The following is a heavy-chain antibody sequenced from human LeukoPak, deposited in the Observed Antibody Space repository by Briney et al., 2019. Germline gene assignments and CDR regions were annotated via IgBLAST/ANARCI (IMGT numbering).Heavy chain of an antibody. Sequence: ASVTVSCTASGYTFTSYGISWVRQAPGQGLEWMGWISAYNGNTNYAQKLQGRVTMTTDTSTSTAYMELRSLRSDDTAVYYCARGVDDFWKEGAFDIWGQGTMVTVSS. D-gene: IGHD3-3*01. CDR1: GYTFTSYG. CDR2: ISAYNGNT. V-gene: IGHV1-18*01. J-gene: IGHJ3*02. CDR3: ARGVDDFWKEGAFDI.